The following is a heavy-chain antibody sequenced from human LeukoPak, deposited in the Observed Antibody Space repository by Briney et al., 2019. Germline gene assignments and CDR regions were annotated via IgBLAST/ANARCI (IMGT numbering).Heavy chain of an antibody. CDR1: GYSFTSYW. Sequence: GESLKISGKCSGYSFTSYWIGWVRQMPGKGLEWMGIIYPGDSDTRYSPSFQGQVTISADKSISTAYLQWSSLKASDTAMYYCARRLYCSGGSCPYSCEYWGQGTLVTVSS. CDR3: ARRLYCSGGSCPYSCEY. CDR2: IYPGDSDT. V-gene: IGHV5-51*01. J-gene: IGHJ4*02. D-gene: IGHD2-15*01.